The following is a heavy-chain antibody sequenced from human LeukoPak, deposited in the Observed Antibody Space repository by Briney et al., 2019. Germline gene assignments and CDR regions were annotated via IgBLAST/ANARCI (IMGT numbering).Heavy chain of an antibody. Sequence: GGSLRLSCAASGFTFTDYWMTWVRQVPGKELEWVANIHKAGTESYYVDSVKGRFAISRDNAKNSLYRQLSSLRVDDTAVYYCARVGTWELQRVFDYWGQGTLVTVSS. CDR3: ARVGTWELQRVFDY. D-gene: IGHD1-26*01. V-gene: IGHV3-7*01. CDR1: GFTFTDYW. CDR2: IHKAGTES. J-gene: IGHJ4*02.